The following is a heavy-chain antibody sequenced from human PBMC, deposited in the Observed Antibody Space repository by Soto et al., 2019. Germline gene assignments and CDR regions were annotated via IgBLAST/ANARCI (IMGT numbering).Heavy chain of an antibody. Sequence: QVILAQSGAEVKKPGSSVKVSCKVSGGSFSSSSINWVRQAPGQRFEWMGGIIPILGTANFTQKFQDRVTFTADESTATAYMTLSSLTSEDTAFYYCTSFDSNGYYPQNHYWGPGTQVTVSS. CDR3: TSFDSNGYYPQNHY. CDR2: IIPILGTA. D-gene: IGHD3-22*01. J-gene: IGHJ4*02. CDR1: GGSFSSSS. V-gene: IGHV1-69*01.